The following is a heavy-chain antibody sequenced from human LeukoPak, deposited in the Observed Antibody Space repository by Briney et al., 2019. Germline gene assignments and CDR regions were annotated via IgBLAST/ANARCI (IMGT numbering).Heavy chain of an antibody. CDR1: GFSFCDYA. CDR3: AKESLVVIESYFDN. V-gene: IGHV3-23*01. D-gene: IGHD3-22*01. Sequence: GGSLRLSCLVSGFSFCDYAMSWVRRAPGKGLEWVSAITGSGQTKYYTDSVKGRFTMSRDNSKNTLYLQMNSLRDEDTAEYFCAKESLVVIESYFDNWGQGTLVLVSS. CDR2: ITGSGQTK. J-gene: IGHJ4*02.